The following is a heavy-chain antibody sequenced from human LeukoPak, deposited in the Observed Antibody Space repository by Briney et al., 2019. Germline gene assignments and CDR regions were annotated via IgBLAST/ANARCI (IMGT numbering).Heavy chain of an antibody. CDR1: GFTFSSYG. D-gene: IGHD3-3*01. Sequence: GGSLRLSCAASGFTFSSYGMHWVRQAPGKGLEWVAVISYDGSNKYYADSVKGRFTISRDNSKNTLYLQMNSLRAEDTAEYYCVKDRRSYYYGMDVWGQGTAVTISS. CDR3: VKDRRSYYYGMDV. CDR2: ISYDGSNK. V-gene: IGHV3-30*18. J-gene: IGHJ6*02.